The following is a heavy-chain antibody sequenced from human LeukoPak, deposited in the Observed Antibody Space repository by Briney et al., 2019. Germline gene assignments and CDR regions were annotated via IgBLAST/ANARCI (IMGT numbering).Heavy chain of an antibody. J-gene: IGHJ4*02. CDR2: ISAYNGNT. CDR1: GYTFISYG. CDR3: ARDSIVVVPAAIVPYFDY. D-gene: IGHD2-2*02. V-gene: IGHV1-18*01. Sequence: GASVKVSCKASGYTFISYGISWVRQAPGQGLEWMGWISAYNGNTNYAQKLQGRVTMTTDTSTSTAYMELRSLRSDDTAVYYCARDSIVVVPAAIVPYFDYWGQGTLVTVSS.